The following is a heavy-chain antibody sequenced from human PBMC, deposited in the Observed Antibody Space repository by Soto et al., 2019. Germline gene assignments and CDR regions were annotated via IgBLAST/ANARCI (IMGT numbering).Heavy chain of an antibody. CDR2: IYWNDDN. CDR3: AHRSSLTLDGTWGYIFDY. CDR1: GFSLSTPGEG. V-gene: IGHV2-5*01. D-gene: IGHD3-16*01. J-gene: IGHJ4*02. Sequence: SGPTLVNPRQTLTLTCVFSGFSLSTPGEGVAWIRQPPGQALEWLALIYWNDDNRYSQSLKSRLTVTKDTSKNRVVLTMTHIDLVDTATHFCAHRSSLTLDGTWGYIFDYWGRG.